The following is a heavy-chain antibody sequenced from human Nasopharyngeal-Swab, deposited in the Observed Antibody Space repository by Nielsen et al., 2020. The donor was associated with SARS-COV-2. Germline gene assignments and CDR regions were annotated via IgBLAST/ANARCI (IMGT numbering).Heavy chain of an antibody. Sequence: RQAPGKGLEWIGEINHSGSTNYNPSLKSRVTISVDTSKNQFSLKLCSVTAADTAVYYCASHPAGGGGGDYWGQGTLVTVSS. V-gene: IGHV4-34*01. CDR2: INHSGST. J-gene: IGHJ4*02. CDR3: ASHPAGGGGGDY. D-gene: IGHD2-21*01.